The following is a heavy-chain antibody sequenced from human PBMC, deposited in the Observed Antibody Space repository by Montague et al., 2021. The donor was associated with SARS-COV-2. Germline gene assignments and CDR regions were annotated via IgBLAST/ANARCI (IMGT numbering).Heavy chain of an antibody. V-gene: IGHV3-30-3*01. J-gene: IGHJ4*02. D-gene: IGHD3-22*01. CDR3: ARDGSWYYDSSGYYYRPHLGGGASYFDY. Sequence: SLRLSCAASGFTFSSYAMHWVRQAPGKGLEWVAVISYDGSNKYYADSVXGLFTISRDNSKNTLYLQMNSLRAEDTAVYYCARDGSWYYDSSGYYYRPHLGGGASYFDYWGQGTLVTVSS. CDR2: ISYDGSNK. CDR1: GFTFSSYA.